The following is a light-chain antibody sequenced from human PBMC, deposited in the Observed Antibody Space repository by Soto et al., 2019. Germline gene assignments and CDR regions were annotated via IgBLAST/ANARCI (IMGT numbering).Light chain of an antibody. Sequence: QLVLTQSSSASASLGSSVKLTCTLSSGHSSYIIAWHQQQPGKAPRYLMKLERSGSYNKGSGVPDRFSGSSSGADRYLTISNLQVEDEADYYCETWDSNTHKVFGGGTKLTVL. CDR2: LERSGSY. J-gene: IGLJ2*01. CDR1: SGHSSYI. V-gene: IGLV4-60*02. CDR3: ETWDSNTHKV.